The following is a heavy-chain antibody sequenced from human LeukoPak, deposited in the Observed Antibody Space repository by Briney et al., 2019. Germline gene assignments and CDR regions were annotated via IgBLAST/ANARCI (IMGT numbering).Heavy chain of an antibody. J-gene: IGHJ6*02. Sequence: GGSLRLSCAASGFTFSSYGMHWVRQAPGKGLEWVAVISYDGSNKYYADSVKGRFTISRDNSKNTLYLQMNSLRAEDTAVYYCAREVDDSSGYYQPYYYYYGMDVWGQGTTVTVSS. CDR3: AREVDDSSGYYQPYYYYYGMDV. CDR2: ISYDGSNK. CDR1: GFTFSSYG. D-gene: IGHD3-22*01. V-gene: IGHV3-30*03.